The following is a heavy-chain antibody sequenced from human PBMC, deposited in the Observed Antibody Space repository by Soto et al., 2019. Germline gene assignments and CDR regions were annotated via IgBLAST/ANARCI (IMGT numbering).Heavy chain of an antibody. J-gene: IGHJ4*02. Sequence: QVQLQESGPGLVKPSQTLSLTCTVSGGSISSGGYYWSWIRQHPGKGLEWIGYIYYSGSTYYNPSLKSRVTISVDTSKNQFSLKLSSVTAADTAVYYCARAFIPKYSSSFRVVYYFDYWGQGTLVTVSS. V-gene: IGHV4-31*03. D-gene: IGHD6-6*01. CDR1: GGSISSGGYY. CDR2: IYYSGST. CDR3: ARAFIPKYSSSFRVVYYFDY.